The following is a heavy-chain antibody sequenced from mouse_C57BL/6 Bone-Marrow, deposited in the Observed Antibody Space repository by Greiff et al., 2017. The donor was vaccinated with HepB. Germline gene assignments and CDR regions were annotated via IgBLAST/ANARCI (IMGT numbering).Heavy chain of an antibody. CDR3: TREGSTMVTLLWYFDV. CDR1: GYTFTDYE. V-gene: IGHV1-15*01. CDR2: IDPETGGT. J-gene: IGHJ1*03. D-gene: IGHD2-1*01. Sequence: QVQLQQSGAELVRPGASVTLSCKASGYTFTDYEMHWVKQTPVHGLEWIGAIDPETGGTAYNQKFKGKAILTADKSSSTAYMELLSLTSEDSAVYYCTREGSTMVTLLWYFDVWGTGTTVTVSS.